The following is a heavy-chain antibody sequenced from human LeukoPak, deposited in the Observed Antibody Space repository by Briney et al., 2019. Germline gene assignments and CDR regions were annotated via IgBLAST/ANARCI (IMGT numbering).Heavy chain of an antibody. D-gene: IGHD3-10*01. Sequence: KTSETLSLTCAVYGGSFSGYYWSWIRQPPGKGLEWIGEINHSGSTNYNPSLKSRVTISVDTSKNQFSLKLSSVTAADTAVYYCARRKTYYYGSRSLDCWGQGTLVTVSS. J-gene: IGHJ4*02. CDR2: INHSGST. CDR1: GGSFSGYY. V-gene: IGHV4-34*01. CDR3: ARRKTYYYGSRSLDC.